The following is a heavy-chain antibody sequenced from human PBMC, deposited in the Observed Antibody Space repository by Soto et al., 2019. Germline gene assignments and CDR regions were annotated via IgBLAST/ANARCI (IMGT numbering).Heavy chain of an antibody. V-gene: IGHV3-7*05. CDR2: IKQDGSEK. Sequence: GGSLRLSCAASGFTFSSYWMSWVRQAPGKGLEWVANIKQDGSEKYYVGPVKGRFTISRDNAKNSLYLQMNSLRAEDTAVYYCARGPQGYSSSWPYFQHWGQGTLVTVSS. D-gene: IGHD6-13*01. CDR3: ARGPQGYSSSWPYFQH. J-gene: IGHJ1*01. CDR1: GFTFSSYW.